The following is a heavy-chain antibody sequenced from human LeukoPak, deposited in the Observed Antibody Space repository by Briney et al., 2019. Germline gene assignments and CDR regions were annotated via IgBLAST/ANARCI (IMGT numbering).Heavy chain of an antibody. V-gene: IGHV3-30*18. CDR3: AKDYGWFGELLFGNFDY. CDR2: ISYDGSNK. CDR1: GFTFSSYG. Sequence: GGSLRHSCAASGFTFSSYGMHWVRQAPGKGLEWVAVISYDGSNKYYADSVKGRFTISRDNSKNTLYLQMNSLRAEDTAVYYCAKDYGWFGELLFGNFDYWGQGTLVTVSS. J-gene: IGHJ4*02. D-gene: IGHD3-10*01.